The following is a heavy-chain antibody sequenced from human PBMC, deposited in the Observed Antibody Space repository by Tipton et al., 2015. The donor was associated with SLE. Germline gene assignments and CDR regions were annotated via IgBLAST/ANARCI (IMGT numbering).Heavy chain of an antibody. Sequence: TLSLTCTVSGGSISSYYWSWIRQPPGKGLEWIGHIYYSGSTNYNPSLKSRVTISVDTSKNQFSLKLSSVTAADTAVYYCATLKFFGELGIGRDYWGQGTLVTVSS. CDR2: IYYSGST. CDR1: GGSISSYY. D-gene: IGHD3-3*01. V-gene: IGHV4-59*12. J-gene: IGHJ4*02. CDR3: ATLKFFGELGIGRDY.